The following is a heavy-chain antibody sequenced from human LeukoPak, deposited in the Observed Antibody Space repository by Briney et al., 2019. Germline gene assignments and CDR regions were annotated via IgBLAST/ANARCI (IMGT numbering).Heavy chain of an antibody. V-gene: IGHV4-61*08. CDR1: GGSISSGDYY. CDR3: ARDAVTSPSFDY. Sequence: SETLSLTCTVSGGSISSGDYYWSWIRQHPGKGLEWIGYIYYSGSTNYNPSLKSRVTISVDTSKNQFSLKLSSVTAADTAVYYCARDAVTSPSFDYWGQGTLVTVSS. J-gene: IGHJ4*02. CDR2: IYYSGST. D-gene: IGHD4-17*01.